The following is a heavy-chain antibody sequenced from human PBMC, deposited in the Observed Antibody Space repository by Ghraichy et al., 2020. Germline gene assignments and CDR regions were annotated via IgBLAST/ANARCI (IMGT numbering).Heavy chain of an antibody. CDR3: ARDSPMYYYDSSGYYFWWYDP. D-gene: IGHD3-22*01. CDR2: IIPILDIT. Sequence: SVKVSCKASGGTFSNYAISWVRQAPGQGLEWMGRIIPILDITNYAQTFQGRVTITADKSTHTAYMELSSLRSEDTAVYYCARDSPMYYYDSSGYYFWWYDPWGQGTLITVSS. CDR1: GGTFSNYA. V-gene: IGHV1-69*04. J-gene: IGHJ5*02.